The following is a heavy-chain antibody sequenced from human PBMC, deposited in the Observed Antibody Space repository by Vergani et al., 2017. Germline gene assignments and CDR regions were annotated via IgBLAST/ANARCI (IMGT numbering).Heavy chain of an antibody. Sequence: QLQLQESGPGLVKPSETLSLTCTVSGGSISSSSYYWGWIRQPPGNGLGWIGSIYYSGCTYYNPSLKSRVTISLDTSKNQFSLKLSSVTAADTAVYYCARGADIVVVPAAMWFDPWGQGTLVTVSS. V-gene: IGHV4-39*01. D-gene: IGHD2-2*01. CDR2: IYYSGCT. J-gene: IGHJ5*02. CDR1: GGSISSSSYY. CDR3: ARGADIVVVPAAMWFDP.